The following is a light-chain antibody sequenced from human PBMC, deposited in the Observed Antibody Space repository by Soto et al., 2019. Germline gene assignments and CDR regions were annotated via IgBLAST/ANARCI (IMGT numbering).Light chain of an antibody. J-gene: IGLJ2*01. V-gene: IGLV2-14*01. CDR3: GSSSTTNSLR. Sequence: QSALTQPASLSGSPGQSITISCTGNSSDVGTFDYVSWYQQHPGKAHKLIIFEVARRPSGISNRFSGSKSGNTASLTISGLQAEDEAEYFCGSSSTTNSLRFGGGTKLTVL. CDR2: EVA. CDR1: SSDVGTFDY.